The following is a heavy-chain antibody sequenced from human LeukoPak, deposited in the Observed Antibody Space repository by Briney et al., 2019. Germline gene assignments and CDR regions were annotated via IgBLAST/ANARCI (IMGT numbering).Heavy chain of an antibody. CDR1: GFSVSSDF. CDR3: ARGRRWDLLVSLIDASDI. V-gene: IGHV3-53*01. CDR2: IFSGGST. Sequence: GGSLRLSCAASGFSVSSDFMTWVRQAPGKGLEWVSVIFSGGSTYYADSVKGRFTISRDNSKNTVYLQMNSLRVEDTAVYYCARGRRWDLLVSLIDASDIWGQGTMVTVSS. J-gene: IGHJ3*02. D-gene: IGHD1-26*01.